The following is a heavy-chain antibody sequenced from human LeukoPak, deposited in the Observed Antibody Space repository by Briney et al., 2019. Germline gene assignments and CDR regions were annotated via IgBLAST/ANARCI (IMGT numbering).Heavy chain of an antibody. J-gene: IGHJ6*02. CDR1: GGSISSYY. Sequence: SETLSLTCTVSGGSISSYYWSWIRQPPGKGLEWIGYIYYSGSTNYNPSLKSRVTISVDTSKNQFSLKLSSVTAADTAVYYCARGDYYYCYGMDVWGQGTTVTVSS. CDR2: IYYSGST. CDR3: ARGDYYYCYGMDV. V-gene: IGHV4-59*01.